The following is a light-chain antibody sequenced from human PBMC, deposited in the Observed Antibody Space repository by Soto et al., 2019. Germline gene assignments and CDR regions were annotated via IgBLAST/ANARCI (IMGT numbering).Light chain of an antibody. CDR3: SSYTSSSTLAV. V-gene: IGLV2-14*01. CDR2: DVN. CDR1: SSDVGGYNY. J-gene: IGLJ2*01. Sequence: QSALTQPASVSGSPGQSITISCTGTSSDVGGYNYVSWYQQDPGKAPKLMIYDVNNRPSGVSNRFSGSKSGNTAFLTISGLQAEDEAYYYCSSYTSSSTLAVFGGGTQLTVL.